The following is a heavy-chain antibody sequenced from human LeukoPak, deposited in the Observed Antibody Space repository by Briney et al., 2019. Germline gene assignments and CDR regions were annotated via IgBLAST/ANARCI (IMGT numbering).Heavy chain of an antibody. CDR3: ARAGGDGYNYDAFDI. V-gene: IGHV3-53*01. D-gene: IGHD5-24*01. CDR1: GFTVSSNY. CDR2: IYSGGST. J-gene: IGHJ3*02. Sequence: PGGSLRLSCAASGFTVSSNYMSWVRQAPGKGLEWVSVIYSGGSTYYADSVKGRFTISRDNSKNTLYLQMNSLRAEDTAVYYCARAGGDGYNYDAFDIWGQGTMVTVSS.